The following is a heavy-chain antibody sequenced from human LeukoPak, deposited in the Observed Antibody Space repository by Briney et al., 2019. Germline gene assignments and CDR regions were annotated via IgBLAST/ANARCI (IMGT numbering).Heavy chain of an antibody. CDR3: ARDRLLWFGDKDGMDV. CDR2: IRYDGSNK. J-gene: IGHJ6*02. D-gene: IGHD3-10*01. V-gene: IGHV3-30*02. CDR1: GFTFSSYG. Sequence: GGSLRLSCAASGFTFSSYGMHWVRQAPGKGLEWVAFIRYDGSNKYYADSVKGRFTISRDNSKNTLYLQMNSLRAEDTAVYYCARDRLLWFGDKDGMDVWGQGTTVTVSS.